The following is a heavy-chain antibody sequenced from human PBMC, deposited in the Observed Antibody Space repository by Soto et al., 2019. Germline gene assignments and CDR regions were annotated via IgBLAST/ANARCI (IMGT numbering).Heavy chain of an antibody. D-gene: IGHD6-19*01. CDR2: IIPILGIT. CDR3: ACSYPRGGCQDLVYY. J-gene: IGHJ4*02. CDR1: GGTFSSYT. Sequence: GASVKVSCKASGGTFSSYTISWVRQAPGQGLEWMGRIIPILGITNYAQKFQGRVTITADKSTSTAYMELSSLRSEDTAVYYCACSYPRGGCQDLVYYCGQGTLVPGSS. V-gene: IGHV1-69*02.